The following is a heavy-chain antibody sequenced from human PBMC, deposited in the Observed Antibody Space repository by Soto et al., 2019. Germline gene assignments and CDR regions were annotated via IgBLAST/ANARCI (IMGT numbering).Heavy chain of an antibody. CDR2: ISAYNGNT. Sequence: ASVKVSCKASGYTFTSYAMHWVRQAPGQGLGWMGWISAYNGNTKYAQKLQGRVTMTTDTSTSTAYMELRSLRSDDTAVYYCARRAPPMDVWGQGTTVTVSS. J-gene: IGHJ6*02. CDR3: ARRAPPMDV. CDR1: GYTFTSYA. V-gene: IGHV1-18*01.